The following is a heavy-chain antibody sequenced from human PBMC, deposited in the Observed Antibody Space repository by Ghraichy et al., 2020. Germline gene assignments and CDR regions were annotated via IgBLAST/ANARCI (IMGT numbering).Heavy chain of an antibody. CDR1: GGSFSGYY. D-gene: IGHD1-7*01. CDR3: ARGRGGWNYRDAFDI. J-gene: IGHJ3*02. CDR2: INHSGST. Sequence: SETLSLTCAVYGGSFSGYYWSWIRQPPGKGLEWIGEINHSGSTNYNPSLKSRVTISVDTSKNQFSLKLSSVTAADTAVYYCARGRGGWNYRDAFDIWGQGTMVTVSS. V-gene: IGHV4-34*01.